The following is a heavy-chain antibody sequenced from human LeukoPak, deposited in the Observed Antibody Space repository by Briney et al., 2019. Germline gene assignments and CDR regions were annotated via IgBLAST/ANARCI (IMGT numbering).Heavy chain of an antibody. D-gene: IGHD1-7*01. CDR1: GGSISSGGYY. CDR2: IYNSGST. V-gene: IGHV4-61*08. J-gene: IGHJ4*02. CDR3: VRDRELNY. Sequence: SETLSLTCTVSGGSISSGGYYWSWIRQPPGKGLEWIGYIYNSGSTSYNPSLKSRATISADTSKNQFPLKLSSVTAADTAVYYCVRDRELNYWGQGTLVTVSS.